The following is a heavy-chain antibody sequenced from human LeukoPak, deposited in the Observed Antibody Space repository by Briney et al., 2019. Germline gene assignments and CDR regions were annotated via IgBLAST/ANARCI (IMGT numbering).Heavy chain of an antibody. D-gene: IGHD4-23*01. CDR1: GGTFSSYA. V-gene: IGHV1-69*01. Sequence: ASVKVSCKASGGTFSSYAISWVRQAPGQGLEWMGEITPIFGAANYAQTFQGRVTITADESTSTVFMELSSLRSDDTAFYYCARNSRVASTSGLSYWGQGTLVTVSS. J-gene: IGHJ4*02. CDR3: ARNSRVASTSGLSY. CDR2: ITPIFGAA.